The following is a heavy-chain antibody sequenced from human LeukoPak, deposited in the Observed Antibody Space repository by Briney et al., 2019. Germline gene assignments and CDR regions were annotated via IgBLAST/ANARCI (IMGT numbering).Heavy chain of an antibody. J-gene: IGHJ4*02. CDR1: NGAVKNYY. CDR3: ATLVYSGSRYHFDT. V-gene: IGHV4-59*02. D-gene: IGHD1-26*01. CDR2: FLYSGTT. Sequence: SETLSLTCSVSNGAVKNYYWTWIRQPPGQGLEWIGNFLYSGTTTYRASLDSRLIISVDNSKNTVSLRPFSVTAADTAVYYCATLVYSGSRYHFDTWGQGTLVTDSS.